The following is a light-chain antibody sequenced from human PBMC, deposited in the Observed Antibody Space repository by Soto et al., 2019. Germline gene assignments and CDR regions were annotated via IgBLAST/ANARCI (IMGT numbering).Light chain of an antibody. J-gene: IGLJ1*01. CDR2: EVT. Sequence: QTLLTESASWSGSPGQSVTISCSGSDIGNYNLVSWYQHLPGRAPKLLIFEVTMRPSGISDRFSGSKSASTASLTISGLQAEDEGDYYCASHAGSRTYVFGSATTSPS. CDR1: SDIGNYNL. CDR3: ASHAGSRTYV. V-gene: IGLV2-23*02.